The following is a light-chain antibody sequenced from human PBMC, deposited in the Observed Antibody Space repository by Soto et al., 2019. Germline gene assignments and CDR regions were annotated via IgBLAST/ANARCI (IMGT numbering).Light chain of an antibody. CDR1: SSDVGAYNY. CDR3: SSYTSSSTRI. CDR2: EVS. J-gene: IGLJ2*01. V-gene: IGLV2-14*01. Sequence: QSALTQPASVSGSPGQSITISCTGTSSDVGAYNYVSWYQQHPGKAPKVMIFEVSNRPSGVSNRFSGSKSGNTASLTISGLQPEDEADYYCSSYTSSSTRIFGGGTQLTVL.